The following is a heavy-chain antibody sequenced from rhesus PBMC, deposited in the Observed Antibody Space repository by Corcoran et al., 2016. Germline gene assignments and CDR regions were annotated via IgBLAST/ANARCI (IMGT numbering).Heavy chain of an antibody. V-gene: IGHV4-173*01. CDR2: ISGSGGVT. Sequence: QVQLQESGPGLVKPSETLSLTCAVSGGSISSNYWSWIRQPPGKGLEWIGRISGSGGVTDSNPSLKSRVTISTDTSKNQFSLKLSSVTAADTAVYYCARDRGYSGYSWAFDYWGQGVLVTVSS. CDR3: ARDRGYSGYSWAFDY. D-gene: IGHD5-42*01. CDR1: GGSISSNY. J-gene: IGHJ4*01.